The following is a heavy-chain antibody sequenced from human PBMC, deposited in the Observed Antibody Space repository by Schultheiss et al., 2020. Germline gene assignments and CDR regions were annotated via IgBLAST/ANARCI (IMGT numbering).Heavy chain of an antibody. CDR3: AAPSADNWNYSFYYYYGMDV. D-gene: IGHD1-7*01. V-gene: IGHV1-58*01. CDR2: IVVGSGNT. CDR1: GFTFTSSA. Sequence: SVKVSCKASGFTFTSSAVQWVRQARGQRLEWIGWIVVGSGNTNYAQKFQERVTITRDMSTSTAYMELSSLRSEDTAVYYCAAPSADNWNYSFYYYYGMDVWGQGTTVTVSS. J-gene: IGHJ6*02.